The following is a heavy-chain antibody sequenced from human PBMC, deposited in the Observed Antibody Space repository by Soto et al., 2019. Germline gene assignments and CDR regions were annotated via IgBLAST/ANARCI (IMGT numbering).Heavy chain of an antibody. J-gene: IGHJ2*01. CDR3: ARGKGALKRARYWYFDL. Sequence: QVQLQQWGAGLWKPSETLSLTCAVYGDSFNVYYWTWIRQSPGKGLGWIGEINHSGNTNYNQSLTILFTISVDTPKSQCSLNVSSVTGADTTVYYCARGKGALKRARYWYFDLWGPGTLVTVSS. CDR2: INHSGNT. CDR1: GDSFNVYY. V-gene: IGHV4-34*01.